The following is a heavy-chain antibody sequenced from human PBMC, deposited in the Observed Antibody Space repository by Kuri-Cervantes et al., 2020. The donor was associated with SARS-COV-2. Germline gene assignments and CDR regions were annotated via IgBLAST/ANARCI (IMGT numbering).Heavy chain of an antibody. CDR1: GDTLSNYA. CDR2: IIPISGTA. D-gene: IGHD1-26*01. CDR3: ANSQAVGAVDPFDI. J-gene: IGHJ3*02. Sequence: SVNVSCKASGDTLSNYAICWVRQAPGQGLEWMGGIIPISGTANYAQKFQGRVTITADESTRTAYMELSSLRSEDTAVYYCANSQAVGAVDPFDIWGQGTMVTVSS. V-gene: IGHV1-69*13.